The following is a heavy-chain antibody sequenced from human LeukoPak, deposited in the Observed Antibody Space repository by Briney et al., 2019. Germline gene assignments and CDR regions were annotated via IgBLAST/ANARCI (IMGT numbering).Heavy chain of an antibody. Sequence: SETLSLTCSVSGGSISRYSWNWIRQPAGKGLEWIGRISTSGSTNYNPSLKSRVTMSVDTSKSQFSLKLSSVTAADTAVYYCARDGGYSSHDYWGQGTLVTVSS. D-gene: IGHD6-19*01. CDR1: GGSISRYS. V-gene: IGHV4-4*07. CDR2: ISTSGST. J-gene: IGHJ4*02. CDR3: ARDGGYSSHDY.